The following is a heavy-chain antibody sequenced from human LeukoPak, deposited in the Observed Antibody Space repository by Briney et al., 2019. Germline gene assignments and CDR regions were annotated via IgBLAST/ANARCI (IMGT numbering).Heavy chain of an antibody. CDR1: GYTFTSYD. V-gene: IGHV1-8*01. CDR3: ARGRVAAADTWSV. J-gene: IGHJ6*04. D-gene: IGHD6-13*01. CDR2: MNPNSGIT. Sequence: ASVTVSCKASGYTFTSYDINSVRQATGQELEWMGWMNPNSGITGYAQEFQGRVTMTRNTSISTAYMELSSLRSEDTAVYYCARGRVAAADTWSVWGKGTTVTVSS.